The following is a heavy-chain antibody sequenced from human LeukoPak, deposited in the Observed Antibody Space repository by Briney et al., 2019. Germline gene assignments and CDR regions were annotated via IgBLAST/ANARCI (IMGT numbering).Heavy chain of an antibody. CDR3: ARGISGGLDAFDI. V-gene: IGHV3-30*04. D-gene: IGHD2-21*01. J-gene: IGHJ3*02. CDR1: GFTFSSYA. Sequence: GALRLSCAASGFTFSSYAMHWVRQAPGKGLEWVAVISYDGSNKYYADSVKGRFTISRDNSKNTLYLQMNSLRAEDTAVYYCARGISGGLDAFDIWGQGTMVTVSS. CDR2: ISYDGSNK.